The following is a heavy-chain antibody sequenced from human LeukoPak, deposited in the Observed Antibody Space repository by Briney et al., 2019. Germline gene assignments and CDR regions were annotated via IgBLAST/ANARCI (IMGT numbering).Heavy chain of an antibody. J-gene: IGHJ4*02. CDR1: GYTFTGYY. V-gene: IGHV1-2*06. Sequence: ASVTVSCKASGYTFTGYYMHWVRQATGQGLEWMGRINPNSGGTNYAQKFQGRVTMTRDTSISTAYMELSRLRSDDTAVYYCARDPAPKYSSGYDFDYWGQGTLVTVSS. CDR2: INPNSGGT. CDR3: ARDPAPKYSSGYDFDY. D-gene: IGHD3-22*01.